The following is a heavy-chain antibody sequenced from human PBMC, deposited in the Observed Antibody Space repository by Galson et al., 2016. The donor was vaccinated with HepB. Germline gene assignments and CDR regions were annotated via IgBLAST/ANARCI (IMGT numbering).Heavy chain of an antibody. CDR2: INAGKGNT. J-gene: IGHJ3*02. D-gene: IGHD3-9*01. Sequence: SVKVSCKASGFTFSIYSFHWVRQAPGQRFEWMGWINAGKGNTKISEKFQGRVTITRDTSATTVYVELSGLRSEDTALYYCARVDDILVDALNIWGQGTMVTVSS. CDR1: GFTFSIYS. V-gene: IGHV1-3*01. CDR3: ARVDDILVDALNI.